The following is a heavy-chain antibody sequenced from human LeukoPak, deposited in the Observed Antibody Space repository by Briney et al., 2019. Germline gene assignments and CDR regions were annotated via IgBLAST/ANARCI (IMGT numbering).Heavy chain of an antibody. Sequence: SETLSLTCTVSGGSISSSSYYWSWIRQPPGKGLEWIGEINHSGSTNYNPSLKSRVTISVDTSKNQFSLKLSSVTAADTAVYYCARRSRGRSWFDPWGQGTLVTVSS. V-gene: IGHV4-39*07. CDR1: GGSISSSSYY. CDR2: INHSGST. D-gene: IGHD1-26*01. J-gene: IGHJ5*02. CDR3: ARRSRGRSWFDP.